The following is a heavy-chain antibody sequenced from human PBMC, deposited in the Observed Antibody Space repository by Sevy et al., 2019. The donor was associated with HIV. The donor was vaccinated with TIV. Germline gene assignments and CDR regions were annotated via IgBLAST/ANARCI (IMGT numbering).Heavy chain of an antibody. CDR2: IRGKPYGGTT. CDR3: TRVEGAADWGMDV. J-gene: IGHJ6*02. CDR1: GFTFGDYT. D-gene: IGHD1-26*01. V-gene: IGHV3-49*04. Sequence: GGSLRLSCTPSGFTFGDYTMTWVRQAPGKGLEWVAFIRGKPYGGTTEYAASVKVRFSISRDDSKSIAYLQMNSLKIEDTGVYYCTRVEGAADWGMDVWGQGTTVTVSS.